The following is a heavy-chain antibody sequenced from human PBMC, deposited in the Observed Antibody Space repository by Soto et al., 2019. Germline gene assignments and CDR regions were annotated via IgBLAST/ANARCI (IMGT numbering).Heavy chain of an antibody. CDR2: ISSSSSYI. V-gene: IGHV3-21*01. J-gene: IGHJ6*02. D-gene: IGHD3-22*01. Sequence: GGSLRLSCAASGFTFSSYSMNWVRQAPGKGLEWVSSISSSSSYIYYADSVKGRFTISRDNAKNSLYLQMINLRAEDRAVYYCARAPEGYDSSGYYYYYYFGMDVWGQGTTVTVSS. CDR1: GFTFSSYS. CDR3: ARAPEGYDSSGYYYYYYFGMDV.